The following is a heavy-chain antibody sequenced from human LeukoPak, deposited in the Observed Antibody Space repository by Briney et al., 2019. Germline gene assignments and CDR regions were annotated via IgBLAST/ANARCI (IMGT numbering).Heavy chain of an antibody. J-gene: IGHJ4*02. Sequence: SGGSLRLSCAASGFTVSSYGMHWVRQAPGKGLGGVAVIWYDGSNKFYADSVKGRFTISRDNSKNTLYLQMDSLRAEDTAVYYCARETTTLDYWGQGTLVTVSS. CDR1: GFTVSSYG. V-gene: IGHV3-33*01. CDR3: ARETTTLDY. CDR2: IWYDGSNK. D-gene: IGHD1-26*01.